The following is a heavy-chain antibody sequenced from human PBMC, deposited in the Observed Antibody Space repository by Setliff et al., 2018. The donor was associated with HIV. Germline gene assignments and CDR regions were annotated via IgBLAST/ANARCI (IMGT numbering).Heavy chain of an antibody. D-gene: IGHD6-19*01. CDR2: MYYSGST. J-gene: IGHJ4*02. CDR1: GGSISSSSYY. Sequence: SETLSLTCTVSGGSISSSSYYWGWVRQPPGKGLEWIGSMYYSGSTYYTPSLKSRITISLDTSKNQFSLRMRSVTAADTAVYYCAREGFSGWYLNYWGQGTLVTVSS. CDR3: AREGFSGWYLNY. V-gene: IGHV4-39*07.